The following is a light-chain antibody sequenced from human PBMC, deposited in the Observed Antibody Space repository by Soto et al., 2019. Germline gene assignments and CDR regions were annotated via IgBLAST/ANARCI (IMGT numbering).Light chain of an antibody. CDR1: SNDVGSYNL. J-gene: IGLJ1*01. Sequence: QSVLTQPASVSGSPGQAITISCTGTSNDVGSYNLVSWYQQHPGKAPKLMIYEVSKRPSGVSNRFSGSKSGNTASLTISGLQAEDEADYYCCSFAGSSTSYVFGTGTKVT. CDR3: CSFAGSSTSYV. V-gene: IGLV2-23*02. CDR2: EVS.